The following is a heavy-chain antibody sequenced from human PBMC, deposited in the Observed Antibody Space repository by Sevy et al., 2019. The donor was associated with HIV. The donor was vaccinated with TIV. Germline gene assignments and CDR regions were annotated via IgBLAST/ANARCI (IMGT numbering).Heavy chain of an antibody. V-gene: IGHV4-39*01. J-gene: IGHJ4*02. CDR2: IYYSGST. Sequence: SETLSLTCTVSGGSISSSSYYWGWIRQPPGKGLEWIGSIYYSGSTYYNPSLKSRVTISVDTSKNQFSRKLSSVTAADTAVYYCARHVVVTATLDYWGQGTLVTVSS. CDR1: GGSISSSSYY. D-gene: IGHD2-21*02. CDR3: ARHVVVTATLDY.